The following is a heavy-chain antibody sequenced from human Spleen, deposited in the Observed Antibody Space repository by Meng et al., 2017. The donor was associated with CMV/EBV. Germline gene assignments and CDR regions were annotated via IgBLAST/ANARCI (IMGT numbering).Heavy chain of an antibody. V-gene: IGHV4-38-2*02. CDR3: ARDIVLMVYGTYYYYGMDV. J-gene: IGHJ6*02. D-gene: IGHD2-8*01. CDR2: IYHSGIT. Sequence: SETLSLTCTVSGYSISSGYYWGWIRQPPGKGLEWIGSIYHSGITYYNPSLKSRVTISVDTSKNQFSLKLSSVTAADTAVNYCARDIVLMVYGTYYYYGMDVWGQGTTVTVSS. CDR1: GYSISSGYY.